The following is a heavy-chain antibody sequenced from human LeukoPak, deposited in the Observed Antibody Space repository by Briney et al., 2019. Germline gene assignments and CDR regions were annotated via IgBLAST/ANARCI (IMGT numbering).Heavy chain of an antibody. V-gene: IGHV4-59*12. CDR3: ARTSGWGYFDY. CDR2: IYYSGST. D-gene: IGHD6-19*01. J-gene: IGHJ4*02. Sequence: SETLSLTCTVSGGSISNYYWSWIRQSPGKGLEWIGYIYYSGSTNYNPSLKSRVTISVDTSKNQFSLKLSSVTAADTAVYYCARTSGWGYFDYWGQGTLVTVSS. CDR1: GGSISNYY.